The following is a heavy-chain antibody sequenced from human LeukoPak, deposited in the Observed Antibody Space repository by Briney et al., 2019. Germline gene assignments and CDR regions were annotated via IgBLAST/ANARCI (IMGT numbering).Heavy chain of an antibody. CDR1: GFTFSSYE. CDR2: ISSSGSTI. Sequence: PGGSLRLSCAASGFTFSSYEMNWVRQAPGKGLEWVSYISSSGSTIYYADSVKGRFTISRDNAKNSLYLQMNSLRTDDTALYYCAKDLTASYENSGVDYWGQGTLVTVSS. V-gene: IGHV3-48*03. CDR3: AKDLTASYENSGVDY. J-gene: IGHJ4*02. D-gene: IGHD3-22*01.